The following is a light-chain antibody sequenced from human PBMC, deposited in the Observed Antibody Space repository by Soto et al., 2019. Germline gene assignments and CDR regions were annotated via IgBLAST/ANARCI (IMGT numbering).Light chain of an antibody. V-gene: IGKV3-15*01. CDR2: DAS. CDR3: QQYNNWPPWT. CDR1: QSVSNN. J-gene: IGKJ1*01. Sequence: ILMTQSPATLSVSPGERATLSCRASQSVSNNLAWYQQKPGQAPRLLIYDASTRSTGIPARFSGSGSGTEFSLTTISLQSQDFAAYYCQQYNNWPPWTFGQGTKVEIK.